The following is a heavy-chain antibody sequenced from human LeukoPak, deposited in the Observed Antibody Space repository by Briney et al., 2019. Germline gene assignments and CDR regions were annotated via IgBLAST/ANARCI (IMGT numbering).Heavy chain of an antibody. CDR3: AKDRNYYGSGSYYNTDY. V-gene: IGHV3-30*02. D-gene: IGHD3-10*01. J-gene: IGHJ4*02. Sequence: DSVKGRFTISRDNSKNTLYLQMNSLRAEDTTVYYCAKDRNYYGSGSYYNTDYWGQGTLVTVSS.